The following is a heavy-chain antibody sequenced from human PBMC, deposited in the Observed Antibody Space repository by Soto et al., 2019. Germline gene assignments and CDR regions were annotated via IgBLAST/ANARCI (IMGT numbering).Heavy chain of an antibody. D-gene: IGHD3-10*01. Sequence: QVQLVQSGAEVKKPGASVMVSCKASGYTFASYDVSWVRQAPGQGLEWMGWISAYNGNTNYAQKLQGRVTMTTDTSLRAPYMELRSLRSDDTAVYYCARHRESITSAFDVWGQGTMVTVSS. CDR2: ISAYNGNT. CDR1: GYTFASYD. V-gene: IGHV1-18*01. J-gene: IGHJ3*01. CDR3: ARHRESITSAFDV.